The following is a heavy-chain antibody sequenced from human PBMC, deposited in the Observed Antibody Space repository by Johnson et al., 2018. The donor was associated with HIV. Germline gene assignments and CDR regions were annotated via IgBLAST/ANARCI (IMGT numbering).Heavy chain of an antibody. J-gene: IGHJ3*02. CDR1: GFTFSSYA. V-gene: IGHV3-9*01. D-gene: IGHD3-3*02. Sequence: VQLVESGGGLVQPGGSLRLSCAASGFTFSSYAMHWVRQAPGKGLEWVSGISWNSGRIGYADDVKGRFTISRDNAKNSQYLQMNSLRAEDTALYYCAKDTLLASSFDIWGPGTMVTVSS. CDR2: ISWNSGRI. CDR3: AKDTLLASSFDI.